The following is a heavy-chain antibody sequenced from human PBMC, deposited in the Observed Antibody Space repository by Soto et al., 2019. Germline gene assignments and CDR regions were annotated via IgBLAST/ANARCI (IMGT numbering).Heavy chain of an antibody. CDR1: GFTFSSYS. D-gene: IGHD2-15*01. V-gene: IGHV3-21*01. CDR2: ISSSSSYI. CDR3: ARDLGYCSGGSCYSSYYYYGMDV. J-gene: IGHJ6*02. Sequence: LRLSCAASGFTFSSYSMNWVRQAPGKGLEWVSSISSSSSYIYYADSVKGRFTISRDNAKNSLYLQMNSLRAEDTAVYYCARDLGYCSGGSCYSSYYYYGMDVWGQGTTVTVSS.